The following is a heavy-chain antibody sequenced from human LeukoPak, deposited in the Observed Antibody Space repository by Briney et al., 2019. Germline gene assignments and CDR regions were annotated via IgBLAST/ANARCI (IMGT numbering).Heavy chain of an antibody. CDR2: IYYSGST. Sequence: PSETLSLTCTVSGGSISSYHWSWIRQPPGKGLEWIGYIYYSGSTNYNPSLKSRVTISVDTSKNQFSLKLSSVTAADTAVYYCARVSKDSSGWYWFDPWGQGTLVTVSS. CDR3: ARVSKDSSGWYWFDP. J-gene: IGHJ5*02. CDR1: GGSISSYH. V-gene: IGHV4-59*01. D-gene: IGHD6-19*01.